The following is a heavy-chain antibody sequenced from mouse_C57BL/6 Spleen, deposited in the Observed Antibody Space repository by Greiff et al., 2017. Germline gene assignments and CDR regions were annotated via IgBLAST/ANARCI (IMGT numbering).Heavy chain of an antibody. J-gene: IGHJ3*01. D-gene: IGHD3-2*02. CDR2: ILPGSGSA. V-gene: IGHV1-9*01. CDR3: ARSGRDVPFAF. Sequence: VQLQQSGAELMKPGASVKLSCKATGYTFTGYWIEWVKQRPGHGLEWIGEILPGSGSANYNEKFKGKATFTADTSSNTAYMQLSSLTTKDSAIYYCARSGRDVPFAFWGQGTLVTVSA. CDR1: GYTFTGYW.